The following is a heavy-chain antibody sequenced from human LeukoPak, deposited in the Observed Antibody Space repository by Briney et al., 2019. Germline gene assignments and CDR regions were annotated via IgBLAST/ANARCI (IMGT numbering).Heavy chain of an antibody. Sequence: GGSLRLSCAASGFTFSSYGMHWVRQAPGKGLEWVAFIRYDGSNKYYADSVKGRFTISRDNSKNTLYLQMGSLRAEDMAVYYCARAEDYYYYYMDVWGKGTTVTVSS. CDR2: IRYDGSNK. CDR1: GFTFSSYG. D-gene: IGHD1-14*01. J-gene: IGHJ6*03. V-gene: IGHV3-30*02. CDR3: ARAEDYYYYYMDV.